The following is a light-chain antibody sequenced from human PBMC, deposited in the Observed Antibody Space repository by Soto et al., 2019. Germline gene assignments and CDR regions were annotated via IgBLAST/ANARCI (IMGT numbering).Light chain of an antibody. CDR2: KDN. V-gene: IGLV3-25*01. J-gene: IGLJ2*01. Sequence: SYELTQPPSVSLSPGQTARIACSGDAMPNQYAYWYQQKPGQAPILVIYKDNERPSGIPERFSGSNSGTTATLTISGVQAEDEADYYCQSSDRIGTSVVFGGGTQLTVL. CDR1: AMPNQY. CDR3: QSSDRIGTSVV.